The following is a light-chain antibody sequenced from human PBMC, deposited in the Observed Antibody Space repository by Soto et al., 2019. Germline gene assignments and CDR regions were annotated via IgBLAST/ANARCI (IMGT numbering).Light chain of an antibody. CDR1: SSSIGSNY. Sequence: QSVLTQPPSASGTPGQRATVSCSESSSSIGSNYIYWYQQLPGTAPKLLIYRDSPRPSGVPDRFSGSKSGTSASLAIGGLRSEDEADYYCAAWDDSLRGWVFGGGTKLTVL. CDR2: RDS. V-gene: IGLV1-47*01. J-gene: IGLJ3*02. CDR3: AAWDDSLRGWV.